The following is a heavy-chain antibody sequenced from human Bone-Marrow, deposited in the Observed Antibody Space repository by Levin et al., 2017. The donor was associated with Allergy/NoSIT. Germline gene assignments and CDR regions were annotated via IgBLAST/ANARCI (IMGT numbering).Heavy chain of an antibody. J-gene: IGHJ5*02. D-gene: IGHD3-10*01. V-gene: IGHV4-34*01. CDR3: ARSLTMIQGGEFDT. Sequence: KPSETLSLTCAVYGGSSSGYYWSWIRQPPGKGLEWIGELDHSGGTHYTPSLKSRVTISLDTSKNQVSLRLTSVTAADTAVYFCARSLTMIQGGEFDTWGQGTLVTVSS. CDR2: LDHSGGT. CDR1: GGSSSGYY.